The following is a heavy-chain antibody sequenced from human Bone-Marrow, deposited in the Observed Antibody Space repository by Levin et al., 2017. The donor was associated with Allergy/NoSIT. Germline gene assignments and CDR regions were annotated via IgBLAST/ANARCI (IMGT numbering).Heavy chain of an antibody. V-gene: IGHV5-51*01. CDR1: RHTFTSHS. CDR2: IYPDDSRS. Sequence: GESLKISCQGSRHTFTSHSIAWVRQMSGKGLEWMGIIYPDDSRSTYSPSFQGQITISVDKSISTAYLEWRSLKASDTAMYYCARQEYSGYGRPHYYGMDVWGQGTTVTVSS. J-gene: IGHJ6*02. D-gene: IGHD5-12*01. CDR3: ARQEYSGYGRPHYYGMDV.